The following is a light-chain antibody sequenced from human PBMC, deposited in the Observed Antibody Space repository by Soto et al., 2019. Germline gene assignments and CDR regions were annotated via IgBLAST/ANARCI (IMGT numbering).Light chain of an antibody. CDR1: NSDIGAYNY. Sequence: QSVLTQPASVSGSPGQSITISCTGTNSDIGAYNYVSWYQQHPGKAPKLMIYDVTNRPSGVSNRFSGSKSGNTASLTISGLQADDEADYYCSSYTTTNTLIFGGGTKLTVL. CDR2: DVT. CDR3: SSYTTTNTLI. V-gene: IGLV2-14*01. J-gene: IGLJ2*01.